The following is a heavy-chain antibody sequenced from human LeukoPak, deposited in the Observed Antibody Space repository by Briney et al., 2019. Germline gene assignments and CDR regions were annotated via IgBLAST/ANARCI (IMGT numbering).Heavy chain of an antibody. CDR3: ARVVAAAPGY. CDR2: IKQDGSKK. D-gene: IGHD6-13*01. J-gene: IGHJ4*02. Sequence: GGSLRLSCVASGFPFSSYWMTWVRQAPGKGLEWVANIKQDGSKKSYVDSVKGRFTISRDNAKNSLYLQMNSLRAEDTAVYYCARVVAAAPGYWGQGTLVTVSS. CDR1: GFPFSSYW. V-gene: IGHV3-7*01.